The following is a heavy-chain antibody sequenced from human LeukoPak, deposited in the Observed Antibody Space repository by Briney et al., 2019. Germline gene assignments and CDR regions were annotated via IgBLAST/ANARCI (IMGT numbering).Heavy chain of an antibody. J-gene: IGHJ3*02. Sequence: PGGSLRLSCAASGFTFSSYWMHWVRQAPGKGLEYVSAISCNGGSTYYANSVKGRFTISRDNSKNTLYLQMGSLRAEDMAVYYCARALGSHVADAIDIWGQGTMVTVSS. CDR3: ARALGSHVADAIDI. D-gene: IGHD1-26*01. V-gene: IGHV3-64*01. CDR1: GFTFSSYW. CDR2: ISCNGGST.